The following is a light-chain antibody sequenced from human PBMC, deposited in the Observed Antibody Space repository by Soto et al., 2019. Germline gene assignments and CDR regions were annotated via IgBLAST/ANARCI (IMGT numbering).Light chain of an antibody. CDR2: QDS. Sequence: SYELTQPPSVSVSPGQTASITCSGDKLGDKYACWYQQKPGQSPVLVLYQDSKRPSGIPERFSGSNSGNTATLTISGTQAMDEADYYGQAWDSNNNIFATGTKAAVL. J-gene: IGLJ1*01. V-gene: IGLV3-1*01. CDR3: QAWDSNNNI. CDR1: KLGDKY.